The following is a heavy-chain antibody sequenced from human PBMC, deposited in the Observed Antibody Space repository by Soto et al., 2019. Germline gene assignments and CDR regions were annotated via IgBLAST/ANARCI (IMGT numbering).Heavy chain of an antibody. J-gene: IGHJ6*02. V-gene: IGHV1-69*12. Sequence: QVQLVQSGAEVKKPGSSVKVSCKASGGTFSSYAISWVRQAPGQGLEWMGGIIPIFGTANYAQKFQGRVTITAEESTRTAYMEMSSLRSEDTAVYYCGRGRGYCISTSCYAVGMDVWGQGTTVTVSS. CDR1: GGTFSSYA. D-gene: IGHD2-2*01. CDR3: GRGRGYCISTSCYAVGMDV. CDR2: IIPIFGTA.